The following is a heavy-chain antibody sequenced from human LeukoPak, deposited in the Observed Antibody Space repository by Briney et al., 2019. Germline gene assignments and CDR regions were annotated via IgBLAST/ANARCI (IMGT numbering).Heavy chain of an antibody. V-gene: IGHV4-38-2*02. CDR1: GYSISSGYY. D-gene: IGHD5-18*01. CDR3: ARATWIQLWLNWFDP. CDR2: IYHSGST. Sequence: SETLSLTCTVSGYSISSGYYWGWIRQPPGKGLEWIGSIYHSGSTYYNPSLKSRVTISVDTSKNQFSLKLSSVTAADTAVYYCARATWIQLWLNWFDPWGQGTLVTVSS. J-gene: IGHJ5*02.